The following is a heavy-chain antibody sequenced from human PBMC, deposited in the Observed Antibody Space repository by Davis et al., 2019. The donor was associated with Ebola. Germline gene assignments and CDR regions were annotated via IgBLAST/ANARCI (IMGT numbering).Heavy chain of an antibody. J-gene: IGHJ4*02. Sequence: ASVKVSCKASGYTFNSYYIHWVRQAPGQGLEWMGWISAYNGNTNYAQKLQGRVTMTTDTSTSTAYMELRSLRSDDTAVYYCARVSPPLENQLLLRLPYYFDYWGQGTLVTVSS. CDR3: ARVSPPLENQLLLRLPYYFDY. CDR2: ISAYNGNT. V-gene: IGHV1-18*04. D-gene: IGHD2-2*01. CDR1: GYTFNSYY.